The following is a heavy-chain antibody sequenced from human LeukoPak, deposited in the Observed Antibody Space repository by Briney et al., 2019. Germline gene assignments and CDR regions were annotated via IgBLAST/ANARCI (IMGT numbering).Heavy chain of an antibody. Sequence: ASVKVSCKASGYTFTSYGISWVRQAPGQGLEWMGWISAYNGNTNYAQKLQGRVTMTTVTSTSTAYMELRSLRSDDTAVYYCARALSDYYYDSSGYSFDYWGQGTLVTVSS. V-gene: IGHV1-18*01. CDR2: ISAYNGNT. CDR1: GYTFTSYG. D-gene: IGHD3-22*01. J-gene: IGHJ4*02. CDR3: ARALSDYYYDSSGYSFDY.